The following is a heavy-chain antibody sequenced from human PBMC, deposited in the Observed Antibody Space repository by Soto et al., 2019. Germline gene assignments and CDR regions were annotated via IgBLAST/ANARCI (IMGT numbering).Heavy chain of an antibody. CDR2: INHSGST. D-gene: IGHD4-17*01. J-gene: IGHJ5*02. CDR1: GGSFSGYY. V-gene: IGHV4-34*01. CDR3: ARGRSTVTRRWFDP. Sequence: SETLSLTCAVYGGSFSGYYWSWIRQPPGKGLEWIGEINHSGSTNYNPSLKSRVTISVDTSKNQFSLKLSSVTAADTAVYYCARGRSTVTRRWFDPWGQGTLVTVSS.